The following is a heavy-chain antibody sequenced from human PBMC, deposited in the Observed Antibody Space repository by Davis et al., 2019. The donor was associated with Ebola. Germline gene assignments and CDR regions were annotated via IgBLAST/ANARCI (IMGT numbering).Heavy chain of an antibody. J-gene: IGHJ4*02. CDR3: ARAPAGRWQWPATACDY. D-gene: IGHD6-19*01. Sequence: PGGSLRLSCAASGFTFSTHWMSWVRQAPGKGPEWVANINQDGSGKYYVDSVKGRFTISRDYANNSLYLQLNNLRPEDTALYYCARAPAGRWQWPATACDYWGQGTLVTVSS. V-gene: IGHV3-7*04. CDR1: GFTFSTHW. CDR2: INQDGSGK.